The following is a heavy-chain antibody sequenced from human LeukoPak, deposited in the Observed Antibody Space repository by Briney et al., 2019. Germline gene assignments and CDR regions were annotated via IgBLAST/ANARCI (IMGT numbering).Heavy chain of an antibody. D-gene: IGHD3-9*01. Sequence: SETLSLTCTVSGASIRSSGYYWGWIRQPPGKGLEWIGSIYYSGNTYYNPSLISRVTMSVDTTKNQFFLKLTSVTAADTAVYYCARGRRYYDILTGFRERSWFDPWGRGTLVTVSS. V-gene: IGHV4-39*07. J-gene: IGHJ5*02. CDR2: IYYSGNT. CDR1: GASIRSSGYY. CDR3: ARGRRYYDILTGFRERSWFDP.